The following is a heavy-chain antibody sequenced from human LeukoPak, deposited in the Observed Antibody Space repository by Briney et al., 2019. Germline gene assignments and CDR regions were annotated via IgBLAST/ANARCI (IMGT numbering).Heavy chain of an antibody. D-gene: IGHD6-19*01. CDR2: FDPEDGET. CDR1: GYTLTELS. Sequence: ASVKVSCKVSGYTLTELSMHWVRQAPGKGLEWMGGFDPEDGETIYAQKFQGRVTMTEDTSTDTAYMELSSLRSEDTAVYYCATGFWLLYGSSGRNDAFDIWGQGTMVTVSS. CDR3: ATGFWLLYGSSGRNDAFDI. V-gene: IGHV1-24*01. J-gene: IGHJ3*02.